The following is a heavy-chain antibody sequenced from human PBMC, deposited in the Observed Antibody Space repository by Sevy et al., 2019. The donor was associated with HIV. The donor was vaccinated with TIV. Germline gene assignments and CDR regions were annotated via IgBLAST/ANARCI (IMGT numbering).Heavy chain of an antibody. D-gene: IGHD2-2*01. Sequence: SEILSLTCTVSGGSISSYYWSWIRQPPGKGLEWIGYIYYSGSTNYNPTLKSRVTISVDTSKNQFSLKLSSVTAADTAVYYCARDGCSSTSCYDNYYYGMDVWGQGTTVTVSS. CDR2: IYYSGST. CDR3: ARDGCSSTSCYDNYYYGMDV. CDR1: GGSISSYY. J-gene: IGHJ6*02. V-gene: IGHV4-59*01.